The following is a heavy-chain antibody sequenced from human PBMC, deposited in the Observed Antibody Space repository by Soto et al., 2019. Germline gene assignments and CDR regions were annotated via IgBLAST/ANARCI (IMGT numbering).Heavy chain of an antibody. CDR3: ARGGQWIQQYYYYMDV. Sequence: GESLKISCAASGFTFSSYWMSWVRQAPWKGLEWVANIKQDGSEKYYVDSVKGRFTISRDNAKNSLYLQMNSLRAEDTAVYYCARGGQWIQQYYYYMDVWGKGTTVTVSS. CDR1: GFTFSSYW. CDR2: IKQDGSEK. J-gene: IGHJ6*03. D-gene: IGHD2-2*03. V-gene: IGHV3-7*01.